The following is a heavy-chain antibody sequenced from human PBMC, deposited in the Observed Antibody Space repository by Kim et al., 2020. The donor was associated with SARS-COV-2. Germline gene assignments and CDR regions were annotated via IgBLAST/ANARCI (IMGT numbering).Heavy chain of an antibody. CDR1: GFTFGDYA. CDR3: TNDYGGNFPRLY. CDR2: IRSKAYGGTT. J-gene: IGHJ4*02. D-gene: IGHD4-17*01. V-gene: IGHV3-49*03. Sequence: GGSLRLSCTASGFTFGDYAMSWFRQAPGKGLEWVGFIRSKAYGGTTEYAASVKDRFTISRDDSKSIAYLQMNSLKTEDTAVYYCTNDYGGNFPRLYWGQGTLVTVSS.